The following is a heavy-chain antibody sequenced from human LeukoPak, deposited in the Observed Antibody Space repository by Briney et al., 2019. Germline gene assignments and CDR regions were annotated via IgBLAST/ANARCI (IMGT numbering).Heavy chain of an antibody. D-gene: IGHD3-10*01. CDR1: GFTFSSYA. CDR2: ISGSGGST. CDR3: AKNQPLAITMVRGVFDY. J-gene: IGHJ4*02. V-gene: IGHV3-23*01. Sequence: PGGSLRLSCAASGFTFSSYAMSWARQAPGKGLEWVSAISGSGGSTYYADSVKGRFTISRDNSKNTLYLQMNSLRAEDTAVYYCAKNQPLAITMVRGVFDYWGQGTLVTVSS.